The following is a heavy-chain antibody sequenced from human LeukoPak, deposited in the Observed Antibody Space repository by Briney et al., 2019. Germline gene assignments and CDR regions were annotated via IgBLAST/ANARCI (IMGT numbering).Heavy chain of an antibody. J-gene: IGHJ4*02. CDR1: GFTFSSYA. CDR2: ISGSGGST. Sequence: GGSLRLSCAASGFTFSSYAMSWVRQAPGKGLEWVSAISGSGGSTYYADSVKGRFTISRDNSKNTLYLQMSSLRAEDTAVFYCARGYCSSTSCLVDYWGQGTLVTVSS. D-gene: IGHD2-2*01. V-gene: IGHV3-23*01. CDR3: ARGYCSSTSCLVDY.